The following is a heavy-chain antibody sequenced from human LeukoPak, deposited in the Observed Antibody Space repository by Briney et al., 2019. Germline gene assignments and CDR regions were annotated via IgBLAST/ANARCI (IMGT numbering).Heavy chain of an antibody. D-gene: IGHD2-15*01. CDR3: ARGKGYCSGGSCYSAVRPLYFDY. V-gene: IGHV4-34*01. J-gene: IGHJ4*02. CDR2: INYSGST. Sequence: SEALSLTCAVYGGAFSGYYWGWIRQPPGEGLEGIGEINYSGSTNYNPSLKSRVTISVDTSKNQFSLKLSSVTAADTAVYYCARGKGYCSGGSCYSAVRPLYFDYWGQGTLVTVSS. CDR1: GGAFSGYY.